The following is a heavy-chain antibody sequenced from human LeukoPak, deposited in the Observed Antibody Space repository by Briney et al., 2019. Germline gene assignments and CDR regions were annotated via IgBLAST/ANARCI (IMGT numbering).Heavy chain of an antibody. CDR2: IFYSGST. CDR1: GGSITSGGYY. D-gene: IGHD3-10*01. Sequence: PSETLSLTCTVSGGSITSGGYYWSWLRQHPGAGLEWIGYIFYSGSTYYNPSLKSRVTISLNTPKNQFSLRLSSVTAADTAVYYCARDSRLWFGGFDPWGQGTLVTVSS. J-gene: IGHJ5*02. V-gene: IGHV4-31*03. CDR3: ARDSRLWFGGFDP.